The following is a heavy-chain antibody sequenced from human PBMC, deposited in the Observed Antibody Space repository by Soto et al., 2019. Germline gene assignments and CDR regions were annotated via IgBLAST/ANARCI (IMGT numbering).Heavy chain of an antibody. CDR3: ASENGPDWYFDL. J-gene: IGHJ2*01. CDR1: GDSVSSNSAA. V-gene: IGHV6-1*01. D-gene: IGHD1-1*01. CDR2: TYYRSKWYN. Sequence: SQTLSLTCAISGDSVSSNSAAWNWIRQSPSRGLEWLGRTYYRSKWYNDYAVSVKSRITINPDKSKNQFSLQLKSVTPEDTAVYYCASENGPDWYFDLRGRGTLVTVSS.